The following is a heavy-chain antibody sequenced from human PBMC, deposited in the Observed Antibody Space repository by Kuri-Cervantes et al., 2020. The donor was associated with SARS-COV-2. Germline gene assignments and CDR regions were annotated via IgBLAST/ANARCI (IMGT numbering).Heavy chain of an antibody. V-gene: IGHV4-39*01. CDR1: GGSISSSSYY. D-gene: IGHD3-10*01. Sequence: GSLRLSCTVSGGSISSSSYYWGWIRQPPGKGLEWIGSIYYSGSTYYNPSLKSRVTISVDTSKNQFSLKLSSVTAADTAVYYCAKSGRQYDVWGQGTMVTVSS. J-gene: IGHJ3*01. CDR3: AKSGRQYDV. CDR2: IYYSGST.